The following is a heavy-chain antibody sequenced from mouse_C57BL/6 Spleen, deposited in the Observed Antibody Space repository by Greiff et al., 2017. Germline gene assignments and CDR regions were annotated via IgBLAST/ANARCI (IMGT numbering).Heavy chain of an antibody. J-gene: IGHJ1*03. CDR3: ARIFGGSSSWYFDV. Sequence: DVQLQESGPGLVKPSQSLSLTCSVTGYSITSGYYWNWIRQFPGNKLEWMGYISYDGSNNYNPSLKNRISITRDTSKNQFFLKLNSVTTEDTATYYCARIFGGSSSWYFDVWGTGTTVTVSS. V-gene: IGHV3-6*01. CDR2: ISYDGSN. D-gene: IGHD1-1*01. CDR1: GYSITSGYY.